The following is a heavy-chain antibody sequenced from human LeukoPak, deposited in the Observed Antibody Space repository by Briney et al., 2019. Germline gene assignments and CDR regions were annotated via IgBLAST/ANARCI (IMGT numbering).Heavy chain of an antibody. J-gene: IGHJ4*02. CDR1: GGSISSSFYH. CDR3: ARGVKPVYSYGLDY. Sequence: SETLSLTCTVSGGSISSSFYHWGWIRQPPGKGLEWIGSIYYSGNTYYNPSLKSRVTISVDTSKNQFSLRLTSVTAADTAVYYCARGVKPVYSYGLDYWGQGTLVTVSS. V-gene: IGHV4-39*01. D-gene: IGHD5-18*01. CDR2: IYYSGNT.